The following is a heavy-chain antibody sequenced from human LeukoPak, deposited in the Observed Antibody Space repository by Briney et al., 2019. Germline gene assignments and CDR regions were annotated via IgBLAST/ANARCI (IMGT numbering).Heavy chain of an antibody. J-gene: IGHJ4*02. CDR1: GFTFRNYW. CDR3: AKDGEQRNFYY. V-gene: IGHV3-21*04. D-gene: IGHD1/OR15-1a*01. Sequence: GGSLRLSCVVSGFTFRNYWMTWVRQAPGKGLEWVASISSSSTYIYYADSVKGRFTISRDNSKKSLYLQMNSLRTEDTALYYCAKDGEQRNFYYLGQGTLVTVSS. CDR2: ISSSSTYI.